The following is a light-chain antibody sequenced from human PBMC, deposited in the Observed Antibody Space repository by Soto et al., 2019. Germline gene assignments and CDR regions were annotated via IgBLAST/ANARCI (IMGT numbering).Light chain of an antibody. V-gene: IGKV3-15*01. CDR3: HQYNNWLPYT. J-gene: IGKJ2*01. CDR1: QSISSN. CDR2: GAS. Sequence: EIVMTQSPATLSVSPGERVTLSCRASQSISSNLAWYQQKPGQAPRLLIYGASTRATGIPARFSGSGSGTEFTLTISSLQSEDFAVYYCHQYNNWLPYTFGQGTKLEIK.